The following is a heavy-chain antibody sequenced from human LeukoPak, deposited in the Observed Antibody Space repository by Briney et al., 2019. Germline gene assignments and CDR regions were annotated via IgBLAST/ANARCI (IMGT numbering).Heavy chain of an antibody. D-gene: IGHD6-19*01. Sequence: SETLSLTCTVSGGSISSSSYYWGWIRQPPGKGLEWIGSIYYSGSTYYNPSLKSRVTISVDTSKNQFSLKLSSVTAADTAVCYCASIAVARTHLLDYWGQGTLVTVSS. V-gene: IGHV4-39*07. CDR3: ASIAVARTHLLDY. J-gene: IGHJ4*02. CDR1: GGSISSSSYY. CDR2: IYYSGST.